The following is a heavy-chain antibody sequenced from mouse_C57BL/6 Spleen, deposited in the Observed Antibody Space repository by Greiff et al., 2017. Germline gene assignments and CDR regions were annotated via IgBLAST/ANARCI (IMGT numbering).Heavy chain of an antibody. CDR3: ARRRGPAWCAY. D-gene: IGHD3-3*01. J-gene: IGHJ3*01. CDR2: ISSGSSTI. Sequence: EVKLMESGGGLVKPGGSLKLSCAASGFTFRDYGMHWVRQAPEKGLEWVAYISSGSSTIYYADTVKGRFTISSDNAKNTLFLEMTSLRSEDTAMYYCARRRGPAWCAYWGQGTLVTVSA. CDR1: GFTFRDYG. V-gene: IGHV5-17*01.